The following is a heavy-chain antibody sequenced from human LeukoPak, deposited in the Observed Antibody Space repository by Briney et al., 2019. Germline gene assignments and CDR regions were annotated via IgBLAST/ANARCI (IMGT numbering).Heavy chain of an antibody. J-gene: IGHJ4*02. CDR3: ARDYRYYYDSGNLDYFDY. Sequence: GDSLKISCKGSGYIFTNYLIGWVGQMPGNALEWMGSVYPGDSDTRYNPSFQGQVTISVDKSISTAYLQWSSLKASDTAMYYCARDYRYYYDSGNLDYFDYWGQGTLVTVSS. CDR2: VYPGDSDT. V-gene: IGHV5-51*01. CDR1: GYIFTNYL. D-gene: IGHD3-10*01.